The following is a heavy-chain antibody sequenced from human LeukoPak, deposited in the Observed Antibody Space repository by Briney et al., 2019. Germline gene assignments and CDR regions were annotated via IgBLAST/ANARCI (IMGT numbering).Heavy chain of an antibody. J-gene: IGHJ5*02. V-gene: IGHV4-30-4*01. CDR2: IYYSGST. D-gene: IGHD2-2*01. CDR1: GVSISSGDYY. Sequence: SETLSLTCTVSGVSISSGDYYWSWIRQPPGKGLEWIGYIYYSGSTYYNPSLRSRVTISVDTSKNQFSLKLSSVTAADTAVYYCARGIPSSTSCYADPWGQGTLVTVSS. CDR3: ARGIPSSTSCYADP.